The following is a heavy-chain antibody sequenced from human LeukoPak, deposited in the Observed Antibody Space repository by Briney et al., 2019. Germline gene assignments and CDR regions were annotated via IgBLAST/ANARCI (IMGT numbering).Heavy chain of an antibody. V-gene: IGHV3-30*02. CDR2: IRYDGSNK. CDR3: AKDQPKAVAPFDY. J-gene: IGHJ4*02. D-gene: IGHD6-19*01. CDR1: GFTFSSYG. Sequence: GGSLRLSCAASGFTFSSYGMHWVRQAPGKGLEWVAFIRYDGSNKYYADSVKGRFTISRDNSKNTLYLQMNSLRAEDTAVYYCAKDQPKAVAPFDYWGQGTLVTVSS.